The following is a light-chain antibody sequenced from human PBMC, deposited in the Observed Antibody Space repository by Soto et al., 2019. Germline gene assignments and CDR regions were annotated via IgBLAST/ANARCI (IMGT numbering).Light chain of an antibody. J-gene: IGKJ5*01. Sequence: IQMTQSTSSLSASVGDRVTITCRASQGISSALAWYQQKPGKAPKLLIYDASSLESGVPSRFSGSGSGTDFTLTISSLQPEDFATYYCQQFNNYRFGQGTRPAI. CDR3: QQFNNYR. CDR1: QGISSA. CDR2: DAS. V-gene: IGKV1D-13*01.